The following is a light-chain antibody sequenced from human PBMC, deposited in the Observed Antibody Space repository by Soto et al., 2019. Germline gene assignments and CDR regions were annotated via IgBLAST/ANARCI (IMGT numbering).Light chain of an antibody. CDR2: ANI. CDR1: SSNIGAGFD. CDR3: QSYDSTLGGSRV. V-gene: IGLV1-40*01. J-gene: IGLJ3*02. Sequence: QSVLTQPPSASGAPGQRVTISCTGTSSNIGAGFDVHWYQQLPGIAPKLLIYANINRPSGVPDRFSGSKSGTSASLAITGLQAEDEADYHCQSYDSTLGGSRVFGGGTKVTVL.